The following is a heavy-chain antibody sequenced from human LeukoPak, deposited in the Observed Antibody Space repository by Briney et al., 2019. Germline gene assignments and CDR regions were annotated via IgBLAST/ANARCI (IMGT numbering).Heavy chain of an antibody. CDR3: AGPEGDY. Sequence: GGSLRLSCAASGFTFSNSAMSWVRQAPGKGLEWVSTLSGSGITTYYADSVKGRFTISRDNSKNTLYLQMNSLRAEDTAVYYRAGPEGDYWGQGTLVTVSS. J-gene: IGHJ4*02. V-gene: IGHV3-23*01. CDR1: GFTFSNSA. CDR2: LSGSGITT.